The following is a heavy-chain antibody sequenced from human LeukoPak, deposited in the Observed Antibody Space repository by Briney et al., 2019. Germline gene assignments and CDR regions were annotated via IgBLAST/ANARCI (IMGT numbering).Heavy chain of an antibody. D-gene: IGHD3-16*01. J-gene: IGHJ4*02. CDR1: GYTFTNYY. Sequence: ASVKVSCKASGYTFTNYYMHWVRQAPGQGLEWMGIINPSGGSTSYAQKFQGRVTMTRDTSTSTVYMELSSLRSQDTAVYYCARDHGATGHDYWGQGTLVTVSS. V-gene: IGHV1-46*01. CDR2: INPSGGST. CDR3: ARDHGATGHDY.